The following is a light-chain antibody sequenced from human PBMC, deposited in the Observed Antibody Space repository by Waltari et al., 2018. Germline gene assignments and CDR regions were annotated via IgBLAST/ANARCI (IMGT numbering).Light chain of an antibody. CDR3: QETYSTGT. Sequence: IQLTQSPPSLSASVGDRVTIACRASQAISSSLVWYQQRPGKAPRLLIYAASNVHSGVSSRFSGSGSGTDFTLTISDLQSEDFGTYYCQETYSTGTFGQGTKVDMK. CDR2: AAS. J-gene: IGKJ1*01. V-gene: IGKV1-39*01. CDR1: QAISSS.